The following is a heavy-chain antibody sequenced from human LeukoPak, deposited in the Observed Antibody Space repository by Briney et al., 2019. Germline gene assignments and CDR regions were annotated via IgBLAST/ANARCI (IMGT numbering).Heavy chain of an antibody. V-gene: IGHV3-48*03. Sequence: GGSLRLSCAASGFTFSTYEMNWVRQAPGKGLEWVSFISSSGSAIHYADSVRGRFTISRDNAKNSLFLQMSRLRAEDTAVYYCAREKLSFFDSSGYFDHWGQGTLVTVSS. CDR2: ISSSGSAI. CDR1: GFTFSTYE. J-gene: IGHJ4*02. D-gene: IGHD3-22*01. CDR3: AREKLSFFDSSGYFDH.